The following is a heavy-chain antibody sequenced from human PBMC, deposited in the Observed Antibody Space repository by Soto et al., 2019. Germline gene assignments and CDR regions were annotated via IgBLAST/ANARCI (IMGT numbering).Heavy chain of an antibody. V-gene: IGHV1-18*01. J-gene: IGHJ5*02. CDR2: ISAYNGNT. Sequence: GASVKVSCKASGYTFTSYGISWVRQAPGQGLEWMGWISAYNGNTNYAQKLQGRVTTTTDTSTSTAYMELRSLRSDDTAVYYCARDGLYDSSGYYNWFDPWGQGTLVTVSS. D-gene: IGHD3-22*01. CDR3: ARDGLYDSSGYYNWFDP. CDR1: GYTFTSYG.